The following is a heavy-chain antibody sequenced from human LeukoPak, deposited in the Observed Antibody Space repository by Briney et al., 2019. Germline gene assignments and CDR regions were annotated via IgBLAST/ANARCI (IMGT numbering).Heavy chain of an antibody. V-gene: IGHV3-15*01. D-gene: IGHD1-26*01. CDR2: IKSKTDGGTT. CDR1: GFTFSSYS. CDR3: THTVVGATFYFDH. J-gene: IGHJ4*02. Sequence: PGGSLRLSCAASGFTFSSYSMSWVRQAPGKGLEWVGRIKSKTDGGTTDYAAPVKGRFTISRDDSKNTLYVQMNSLKTEDTAVYYCTHTVVGATFYFDHWGQGTLVTVSS.